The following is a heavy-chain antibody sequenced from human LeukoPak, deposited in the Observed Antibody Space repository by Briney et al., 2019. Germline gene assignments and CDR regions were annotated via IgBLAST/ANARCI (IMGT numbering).Heavy chain of an antibody. CDR3: ARVGIAAAGTRWFDP. Sequence: ASVKVSCKASGYTFTSYGITWVRQAPGQGLEWMGWISAYNGNTNYARELQGRVTMTTDTSTSTAYMELRSLRSDDTAVYYCARVGIAAAGTRWFDPWGQGTLVTVSS. CDR1: GYTFTSYG. CDR2: ISAYNGNT. D-gene: IGHD6-13*01. J-gene: IGHJ5*02. V-gene: IGHV1-18*01.